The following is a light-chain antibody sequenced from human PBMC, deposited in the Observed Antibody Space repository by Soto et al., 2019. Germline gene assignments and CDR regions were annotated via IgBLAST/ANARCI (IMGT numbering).Light chain of an antibody. CDR3: QQYNNWPPWT. CDR2: GAS. CDR1: QSVSSN. J-gene: IGKJ1*01. V-gene: IGKV3D-15*01. Sequence: EIVMTQSPATLSVSPGERATLSCRASQSVSSNLAWYQQKPGQAPRLLIYGASTRATGIPARFSGSGSGTEFTLTISSLPSEDFAVYYCQQYNNWPPWTFGQWTKVEIK.